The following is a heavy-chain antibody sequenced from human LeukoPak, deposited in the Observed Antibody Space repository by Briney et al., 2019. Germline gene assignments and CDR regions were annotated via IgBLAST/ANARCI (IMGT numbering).Heavy chain of an antibody. Sequence: SSETLSLTCTVSGGSIGSSSYYWGWIRQPPGKGLEWIGSIYYSGSTYYNPSLKSRVTISVDTSKNQFSLKLSSVTAADTAVYYCARSSIAVAGDFDYWGQGTLVTVSS. CDR2: IYYSGST. V-gene: IGHV4-39*01. D-gene: IGHD6-19*01. CDR3: ARSSIAVAGDFDY. J-gene: IGHJ4*02. CDR1: GGSIGSSSYY.